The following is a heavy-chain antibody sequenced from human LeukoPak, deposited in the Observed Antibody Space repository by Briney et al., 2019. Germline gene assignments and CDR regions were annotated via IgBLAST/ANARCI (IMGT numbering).Heavy chain of an antibody. J-gene: IGHJ5*02. CDR2: IYYSGST. CDR3: ARAHHSRYCSGGSCYYWFDP. D-gene: IGHD2-15*01. CDR1: GGSISSHY. Sequence: SETLSLTRTVSGGSISSHYWSWIRQPPGKGLEWIGYIYYSGSTNYNPSLKSRVTISVDTSKNQFSLKLSSVTAADTAVYYCARAHHSRYCSGGSCYYWFDPWGQGTLVTVSS. V-gene: IGHV4-59*11.